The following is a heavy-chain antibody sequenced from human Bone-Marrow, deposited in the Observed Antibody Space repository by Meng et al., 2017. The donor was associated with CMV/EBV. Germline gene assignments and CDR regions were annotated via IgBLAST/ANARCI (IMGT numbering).Heavy chain of an antibody. CDR3: ASSFD. CDR2: IIPILGTS. CDR1: GYTFTGYY. J-gene: IGHJ4*02. V-gene: IGHV1-69*16. Sequence: SVKVSCKASGYTFTGYYMHWVRQAPGQGLEWMGWIIPILGTSTHARDLQGRVTISTDESTSTAYMELSCLRSEDTAVYYCASSFDWGQGTLVTVSS.